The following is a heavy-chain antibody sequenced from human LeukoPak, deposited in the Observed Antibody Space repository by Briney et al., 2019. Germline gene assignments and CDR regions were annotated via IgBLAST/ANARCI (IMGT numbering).Heavy chain of an antibody. Sequence: PSETLSLTCAVYGGSFSGYYWSWLREPPGKGLEWLGEINHSGNTNYSPSLKSRVTISVDTSKNQFSLKLSFVTAADTAVYYCAKHGLSITMVRGVRTRAYYFDYWGQGNLVTVSS. CDR1: GGSFSGYY. CDR2: INHSGNT. CDR3: AKHGLSITMVRGVRTRAYYFDY. V-gene: IGHV4-34*01. D-gene: IGHD3-10*01. J-gene: IGHJ4*02.